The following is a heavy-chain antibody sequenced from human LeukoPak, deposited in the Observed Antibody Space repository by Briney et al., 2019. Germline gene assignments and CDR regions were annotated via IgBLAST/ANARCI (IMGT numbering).Heavy chain of an antibody. D-gene: IGHD3-10*01. CDR2: IFYSGST. V-gene: IGHV4-59*08. CDR1: GGSISSYS. CDR3: ARDLSITMIRGVTFDY. J-gene: IGHJ4*02. Sequence: SETLSLTCTVSGGSISSYSWSWIRQPPGKGLEWFGYIFYSGSTNYNPSLKSRLTISVDTSENQFSLKLSSVTAADTAVYYCARDLSITMIRGVTFDYWGQGALVTVSS.